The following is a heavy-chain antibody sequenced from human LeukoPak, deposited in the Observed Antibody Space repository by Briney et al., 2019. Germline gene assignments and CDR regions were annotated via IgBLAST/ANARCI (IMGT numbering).Heavy chain of an antibody. J-gene: IGHJ4*02. CDR3: ARSDCGGDCHLLDY. V-gene: IGHV3-23*01. CDR2: FGGSGGTI. Sequence: GGSLRLSCAASGFTFSGYAMSWVRQAPGKGLEWVSHFGGSGGTIYYADSVKGRFTISRDNSKNTLYLQMISLRAEDTAVYYCARSDCGGDCHLLDYWGQGTLVTVSS. CDR1: GFTFSGYA. D-gene: IGHD2-21*02.